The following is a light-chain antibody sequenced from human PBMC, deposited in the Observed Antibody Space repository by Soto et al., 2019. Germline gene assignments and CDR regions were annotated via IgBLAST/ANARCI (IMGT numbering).Light chain of an antibody. V-gene: IGLV7-43*01. CDR2: NTN. J-gene: IGLJ3*02. CDR3: LLYNGGVWV. Sequence: QAVVTQEPSLTVSLGRTVTLTCGSSTGAVTSGDSPNWFQQKPGQAPRTLIYNTNIKHSSTPARFSGSLLGGRAALTLSGVQPEDEAEYYCLLYNGGVWVFGGGTKLTVL. CDR1: TGAVTSGDS.